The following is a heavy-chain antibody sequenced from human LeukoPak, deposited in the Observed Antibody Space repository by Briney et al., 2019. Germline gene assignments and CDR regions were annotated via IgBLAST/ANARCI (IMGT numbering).Heavy chain of an antibody. Sequence: GGSLRLSCAASGFTFSSYSMNWVRQAPGKGLVWVTRINGDGSSVSYADSVKGRFTVSRDNANNRLYLEMNSLKAEDTAIYYCVKSGDYGNWFDTWGQGTQVTVSS. CDR1: GFTFSSYS. V-gene: IGHV3-74*01. CDR2: INGDGSSV. CDR3: VKSGDYGNWFDT. J-gene: IGHJ5*02. D-gene: IGHD4-17*01.